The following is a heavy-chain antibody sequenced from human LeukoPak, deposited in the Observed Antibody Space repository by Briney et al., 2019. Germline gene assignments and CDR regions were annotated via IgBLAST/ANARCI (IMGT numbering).Heavy chain of an antibody. V-gene: IGHV3-74*01. Sequence: GGSLRLSCATSDFSFRNHWMHWVRQAPGKGLVWVSRIIGDGNSISYADSVKGRFTISRDNAKNTLYLQMNSLRVEDTAVYYCARGRVTGSDRHWDYWGQGVLVTVSS. CDR2: IIGDGNSI. CDR3: ARGRVTGSDRHWDY. J-gene: IGHJ4*02. CDR1: DFSFRNHW. D-gene: IGHD3-9*01.